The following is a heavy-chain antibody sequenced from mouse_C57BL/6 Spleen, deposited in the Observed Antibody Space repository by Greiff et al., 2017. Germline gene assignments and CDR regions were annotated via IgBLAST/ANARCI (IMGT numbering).Heavy chain of an antibody. CDR2: INPNNGGT. CDR3: AVYYYGFAY. CDR1: GYTFTDYY. J-gene: IGHJ3*01. V-gene: IGHV1-26*01. Sequence: VQLQQSGPELVKPGASVKISCKASGYTFTDYYMNWVKQSHGKSLEWIGDINPNNGGTSYNQKFKGKATLTVDKSSSTAYMELRSLTSEDSAVYYCAVYYYGFAYWGQGTLVTVSA. D-gene: IGHD1-1*01.